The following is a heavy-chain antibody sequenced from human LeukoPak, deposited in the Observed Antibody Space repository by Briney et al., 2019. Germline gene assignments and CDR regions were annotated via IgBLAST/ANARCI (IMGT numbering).Heavy chain of an antibody. J-gene: IGHJ4*02. D-gene: IGHD2-2*01. V-gene: IGHV3-49*04. CDR2: IRRKSSGETT. CDR3: TRPIYCSSASSCGYYFDY. Sequence: GGSLRLPCTASGFSFGDYAMSWVRQAPGKGLEWVSLIRRKSSGETTEYAASVKGRFTISRDDSKSIAFLQMNNLKTEDTAVYYCTRPIYCSSASSCGYYFDYWGQGTLVTVSS. CDR1: GFSFGDYA.